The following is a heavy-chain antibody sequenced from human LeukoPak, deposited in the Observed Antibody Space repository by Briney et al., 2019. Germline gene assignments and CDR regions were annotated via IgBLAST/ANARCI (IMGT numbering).Heavy chain of an antibody. CDR2: ISGSGGST. V-gene: IGHV3-23*01. J-gene: IGHJ4*02. CDR3: AKSQRSGEVGTYSHFDY. D-gene: IGHD1-26*01. Sequence: GSLRLSCAASGFTFSSYAMSWVRQAPGKGLEWVSAISGSGGSTYYADSVKGRFTISRDNSKNTLDLQMNSLRAEDTAIYYCAKSQRSGEVGTYSHFDYWGQGTLVIVSS. CDR1: GFTFSSYA.